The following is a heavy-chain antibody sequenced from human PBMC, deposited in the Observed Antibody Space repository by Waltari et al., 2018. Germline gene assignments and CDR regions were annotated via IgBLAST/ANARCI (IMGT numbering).Heavy chain of an antibody. CDR3: ARGLRYFDYHT. J-gene: IGHJ4*02. Sequence: QVQLVQSGAEVKKPGASVKVSCKASGYTFTGYYMHWVRQAPGQGLEWIGRMNPNSRGTTYAQTFQGRVTMTRDTSISTAYMELSRLRSDDTAVYYCARGLRYFDYHTWGQGTLVTVSS. V-gene: IGHV1-2*02. CDR2: MNPNSRGT. CDR1: GYTFTGYY. D-gene: IGHD3-9*01.